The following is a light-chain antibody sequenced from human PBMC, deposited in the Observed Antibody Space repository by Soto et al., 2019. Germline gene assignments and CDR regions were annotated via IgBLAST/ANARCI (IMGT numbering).Light chain of an antibody. CDR3: AAWDDSLSGPGV. CDR2: KNN. J-gene: IGLJ7*01. Sequence: QSVLTQPPSASGTPGQRVTISCSGRSSNIGNFYVYWYQQLPGTAPKLLIYKNNQRPLGVPDRFSGSKSGPSASLAISGLRSEDEADYYCAAWDDSLSGPGVFGGGTQLTVL. CDR1: SSNIGNFY. V-gene: IGLV1-47*01.